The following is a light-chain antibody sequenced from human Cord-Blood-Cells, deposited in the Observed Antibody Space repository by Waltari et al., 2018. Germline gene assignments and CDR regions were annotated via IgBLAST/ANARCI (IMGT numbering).Light chain of an antibody. CDR2: WAS. J-gene: IGKJ1*01. Sequence: DIVMTQSPDSLAVSVGERATIICKSSQSVLYSSNNKNYLAWYQQKPGQPPKLLIYWASTRESGVPDRFSGSGSGTDFTLTISSLQAEDVAVYYCQQYYSTPPTFGQGTKVEIK. CDR3: QQYYSTPPT. V-gene: IGKV4-1*01. CDR1: QSVLYSSNNKNY.